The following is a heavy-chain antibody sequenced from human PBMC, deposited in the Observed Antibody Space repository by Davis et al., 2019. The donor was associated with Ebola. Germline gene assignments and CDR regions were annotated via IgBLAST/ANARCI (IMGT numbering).Heavy chain of an antibody. J-gene: IGHJ5*02. CDR1: GFTFSSYG. Sequence: PGGSLRLSCAASGFTFSSYGMHWVRQAPGKGLEWVAVISYDGSNKYYADSVKGRFTISRDNSKNTLYLQMNSLRAEDTAVYYRAKDGVADQNWFDPWGQGTLVTVSS. V-gene: IGHV3-30*18. CDR2: ISYDGSNK. CDR3: AKDGVADQNWFDP. D-gene: IGHD3-3*01.